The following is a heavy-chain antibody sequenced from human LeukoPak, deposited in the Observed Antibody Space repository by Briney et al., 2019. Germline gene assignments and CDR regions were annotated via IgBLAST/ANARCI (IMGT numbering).Heavy chain of an antibody. CDR2: ISGSGGST. V-gene: IGHV3-23*01. J-gene: IGHJ4*02. Sequence: GGSLRLSCVASGFTFTTYWMNWVRQAPGKGLEWVSAISGSGGSTYYADSVKGRFTISRDNSKNTLYLQMNSLRAEDTAVYYCVLDQKTTTRSWVTEFDYWGQGTLVTVSS. D-gene: IGHD4-17*01. CDR3: VLDQKTTTRSWVTEFDY. CDR1: GFTFTTYW.